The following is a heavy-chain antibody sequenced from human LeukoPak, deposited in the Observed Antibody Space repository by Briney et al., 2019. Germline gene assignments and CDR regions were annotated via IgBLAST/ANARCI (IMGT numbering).Heavy chain of an antibody. D-gene: IGHD4-17*01. CDR2: ISGSGGTT. CDR1: EFTFRSYA. Sequence: PGGSLRLSCEASEFTFRSYAMNWVRQAPGKGLEWVSTISGSGGTTYYADSVKGRFTISRDNSKNTLYLQMNSLKAEDTAVYYCAKATTVTTTGDYWGQGTLVTVSS. CDR3: AKATTVTTTGDY. J-gene: IGHJ4*02. V-gene: IGHV3-23*01.